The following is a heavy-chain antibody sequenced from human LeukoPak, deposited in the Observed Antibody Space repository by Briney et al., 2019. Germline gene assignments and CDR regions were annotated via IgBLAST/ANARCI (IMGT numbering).Heavy chain of an antibody. CDR3: ARSREELLFFDY. CDR2: ISSSSSYI. D-gene: IGHD1-26*01. Sequence: GGSLGLSCAASGFTFSSYSMNWVRQAPGKGLEWVSSISSSSSYIYYADSVKGRFTISRDNAKNSLYLQMNSLRAEDTAVYYCARSREELLFFDYWGQGTLVTVSS. V-gene: IGHV3-21*01. CDR1: GFTFSSYS. J-gene: IGHJ4*02.